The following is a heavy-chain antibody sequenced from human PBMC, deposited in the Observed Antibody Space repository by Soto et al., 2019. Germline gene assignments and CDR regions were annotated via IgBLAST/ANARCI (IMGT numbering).Heavy chain of an antibody. CDR3: AKDRMATYRTNPFDY. V-gene: IGHV3-23*01. CDR1: GFTFSSYA. J-gene: IGHJ4*02. CDR2: ISGSGGST. D-gene: IGHD5-12*01. Sequence: GGSLRLSCAASGFTFSSYAMSWVRQAPGKGLEWVSAISGSGGSTYYADSVKGRFTISRDNPKNTLYLQMNSLRAEDTAVYYCAKDRMATYRTNPFDYWGQGTLVTVSS.